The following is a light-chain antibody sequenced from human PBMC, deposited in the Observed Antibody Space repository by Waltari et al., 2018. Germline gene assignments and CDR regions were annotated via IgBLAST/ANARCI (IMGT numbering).Light chain of an antibody. CDR2: ATD. J-gene: IGLJ2*01. V-gene: IGLV1-44*01. CDR1: SSNIGSNT. CDR3: AAWDDSLDGVV. Sequence: QSVLTQPPSASGTPGQRVTISCSGSSSNIGSNTVNWYQQLPGTAPNLLIYATDHPPSGVPDRFSGSQSGTSASLAISGLQSEDEADYHCAAWDDSLDGVVFGGGTKLTVL.